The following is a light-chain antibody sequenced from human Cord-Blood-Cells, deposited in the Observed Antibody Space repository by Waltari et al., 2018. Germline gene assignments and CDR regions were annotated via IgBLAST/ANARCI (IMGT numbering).Light chain of an antibody. V-gene: IGKV1-33*01. CDR2: DGS. CDR1: QDISNY. CDR3: QQYDNRPPT. Sequence: DIQMTQSPSSLSASVGDRVTITCQASQDISNYLNWYQQKPGKAPKPLIYDGSNLETGVPSRFSGSGSGTDITFSISSLQPEYSATYYCQQYDNRPPTFGGGTKVEIK. J-gene: IGKJ4*01.